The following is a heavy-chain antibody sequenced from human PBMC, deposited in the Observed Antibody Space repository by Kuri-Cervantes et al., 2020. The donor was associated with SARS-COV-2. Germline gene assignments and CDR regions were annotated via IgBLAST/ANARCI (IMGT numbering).Heavy chain of an antibody. CDR2: ISGSGGST. J-gene: IGHJ1*01. D-gene: IGHD3-22*01. V-gene: IGHV3-23*01. CDR1: GFTFSSYV. CDR3: AKDFGTYYDSSGYLKY. Sequence: LSLTCAASGFTFSSYVMSWVRQAPGKGLEWVSAISGSGGSTYYADSVKGRFTISRDNSKNTLYLQMNSLRAEDTAVYYCAKDFGTYYDSSGYLKYWGQGTLVTVSS.